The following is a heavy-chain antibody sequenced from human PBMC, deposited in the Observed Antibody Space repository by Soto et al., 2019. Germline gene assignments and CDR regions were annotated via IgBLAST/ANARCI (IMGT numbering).Heavy chain of an antibody. CDR1: GFTFSSYG. J-gene: IGHJ6*02. CDR3: AKEVWSGPMDV. V-gene: IGHV3-30*18. Sequence: QVQLVESGGGVVQPGRSLRLSCAASGFTFSSYGMHWVRQAPGKGLEWVAGISYDGSNKNYADSVKGRFTISRDNSKNPQYLQMNSLRAEDAAVYCCAKEVWSGPMDVWGQGTTVTVSS. D-gene: IGHD3-3*01. CDR2: ISYDGSNK.